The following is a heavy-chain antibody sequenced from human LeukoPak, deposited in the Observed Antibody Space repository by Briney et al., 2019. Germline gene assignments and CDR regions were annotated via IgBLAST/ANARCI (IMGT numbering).Heavy chain of an antibody. V-gene: IGHV4-30-2*01. CDR1: GGSISSGGYY. CDR3: ARAVELLFDY. D-gene: IGHD1-7*01. J-gene: IGHJ4*02. CDR2: IYHSGST. Sequence: NPSQTLSLTCTVSGGSISSGGYYWSWIRQPPGKGLEWIGYIYHSGSTYYNPSLKSRVTISVDRSKNQFSLKLSSVTAADTAVYYCARAVELLFDYWGQGTLVTVSS.